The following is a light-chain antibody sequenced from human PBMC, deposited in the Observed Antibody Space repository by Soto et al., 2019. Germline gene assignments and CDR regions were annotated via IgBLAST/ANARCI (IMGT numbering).Light chain of an antibody. V-gene: IGKV3-15*01. CDR3: QQYNNWPIT. Sequence: EVVLTQSPGTLSLSPGERATLSCRASQTVSTNYLAWYQQKPGQAPRLLIYGASTRATGIPARFSGSGSGTEFTLTISSLQSEDFAVYYCQQYNNWPITFGGGTKVDIK. CDR2: GAS. J-gene: IGKJ4*01. CDR1: QTVSTN.